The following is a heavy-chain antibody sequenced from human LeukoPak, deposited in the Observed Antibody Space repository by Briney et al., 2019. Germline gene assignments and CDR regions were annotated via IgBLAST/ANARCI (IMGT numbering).Heavy chain of an antibody. J-gene: IGHJ6*02. Sequence: ASVKVSCKASGYTFTSYAMHWVRQAPGQRLEGMGWINAGNGNTKYSQKFQGRVTITRDTSASTAYMELSSLRSEDTAVYYCARVGSDDYSDYYYYGMDVWGQGTTVTVSS. CDR2: INAGNGNT. D-gene: IGHD4-11*01. CDR1: GYTFTSYA. CDR3: ARVGSDDYSDYYYYGMDV. V-gene: IGHV1-3*01.